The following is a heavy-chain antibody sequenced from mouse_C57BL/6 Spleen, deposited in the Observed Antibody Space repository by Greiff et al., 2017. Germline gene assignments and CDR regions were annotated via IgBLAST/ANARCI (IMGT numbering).Heavy chain of an antibody. D-gene: IGHD2-3*01. J-gene: IGHJ4*01. CDR2: INPSNGGT. Sequence: QVHVKQPGTELVKPGASVKLSCKASGYTFTSYWMHWVKQRPGQGLEWIGNINPSNGGTNYNEKFKSKATLTVDKSSSTASMQLSSLTSEDSAVYYCERCGGYYPYALDYWGQGTSVTVSA. CDR1: GYTFTSYW. V-gene: IGHV1-53*01. CDR3: ERCGGYYPYALDY.